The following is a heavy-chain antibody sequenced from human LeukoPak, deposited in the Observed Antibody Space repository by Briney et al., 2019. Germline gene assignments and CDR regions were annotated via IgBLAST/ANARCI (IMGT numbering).Heavy chain of an antibody. CDR2: IWYDGGNK. Sequence: PGGSLRLSCAASGFTFTSYGMHWVRQAPGKGLEWVAVIWYDGGNKFYADSMKGRFTISRDNSKDTLYLQMNSLRAEDTAVYYCARVRAGYSSGWTGVDCWGQGTLVTVSS. V-gene: IGHV3-33*01. CDR3: ARVRAGYSSGWTGVDC. CDR1: GFTFTSYG. J-gene: IGHJ4*02. D-gene: IGHD6-19*01.